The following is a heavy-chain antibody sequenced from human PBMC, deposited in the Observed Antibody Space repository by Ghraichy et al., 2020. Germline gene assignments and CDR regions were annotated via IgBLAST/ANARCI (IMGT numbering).Heavy chain of an antibody. Sequence: ASVKVSCKASGYTFTSHGISWMRQAPGQGLEWMGWISVYDGDTKYAQKVQGRVTMTTDTSTSTAFMELRSLRSDDTAVYYCARVINYYDILTGYTPTFFDYWGQGTLVTVSS. CDR1: GYTFTSHG. V-gene: IGHV1-18*04. CDR3: ARVINYYDILTGYTPTFFDY. D-gene: IGHD3-9*01. CDR2: ISVYDGDT. J-gene: IGHJ4*02.